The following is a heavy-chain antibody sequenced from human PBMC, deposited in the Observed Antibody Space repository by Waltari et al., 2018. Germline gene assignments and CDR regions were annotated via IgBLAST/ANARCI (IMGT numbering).Heavy chain of an antibody. D-gene: IGHD2-2*01. V-gene: IGHV3-53*01. Sequence: EVQLVESGGGLIQPGGSLRLSCAASGFTVSSNYMSWVRQAPGKGLEWVSVIYSGGSTYYADSVKGRFTISRDNCKNTLYLQMNSLRAEDTAVYYCARDRVPAAQGDYYGMDVWGQGTTVTVSS. CDR2: IYSGGST. CDR3: ARDRVPAAQGDYYGMDV. CDR1: GFTVSSNY. J-gene: IGHJ6*02.